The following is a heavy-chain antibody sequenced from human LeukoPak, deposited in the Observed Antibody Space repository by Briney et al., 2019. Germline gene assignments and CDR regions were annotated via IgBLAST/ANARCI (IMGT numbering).Heavy chain of an antibody. D-gene: IGHD3-3*01. Sequence: SETLSLTCTVSGGSISSISYYWLWIRQPPGKGLEWIGSIYSSGSTYYNPSLKSRVTISIDTSKNQVSLKLSSVTAADTAVYYCARHGVTSSGYYWDWGQGTLVTVSS. V-gene: IGHV4-39*01. J-gene: IGHJ4*02. CDR3: ARHGVTSSGYYWD. CDR2: IYSSGST. CDR1: GGSISSISYY.